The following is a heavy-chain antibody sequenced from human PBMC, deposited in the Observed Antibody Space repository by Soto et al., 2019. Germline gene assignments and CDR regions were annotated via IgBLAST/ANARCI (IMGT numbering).Heavy chain of an antibody. J-gene: IGHJ3*01. CDR3: STGYYDILTGYFNSP. CDR2: IKSKTDGGTT. D-gene: IGHD3-9*01. V-gene: IGHV3-15*01. CDR1: GFTFSNAW. Sequence: GCLLPTCSASGFTFSNAWMSWVRQAPGKGLEWVGLIKSKTDGGTTDYPAPVKGRFTISRDDSENMLYLQMNSLKTEDTAVYYCSTGYYDILTGYFNSPWGKGTMVTVSS.